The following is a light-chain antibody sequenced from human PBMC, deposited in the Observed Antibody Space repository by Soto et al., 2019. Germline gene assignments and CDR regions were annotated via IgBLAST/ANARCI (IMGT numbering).Light chain of an antibody. CDR2: SAS. CDR1: QGISSW. J-gene: IGKJ4*01. V-gene: IGKV1-12*01. Sequence: DIQRTQSPSSVSASVGDRVTITCRASQGISSWLAWYQQKPGRAPKLLIYSASSLQSGAPSRFTGSGSGTDFTLTITGLQPDDVATYYCQQGNSFPLSFGGGTKVEIK. CDR3: QQGNSFPLS.